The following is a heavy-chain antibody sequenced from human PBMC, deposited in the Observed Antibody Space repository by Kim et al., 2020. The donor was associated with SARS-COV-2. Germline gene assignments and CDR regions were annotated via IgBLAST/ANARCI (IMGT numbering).Heavy chain of an antibody. D-gene: IGHD3-22*01. V-gene: IGHV4-31*03. J-gene: IGHJ4*02. Sequence: SETLSLTCTVSGGSISSGGYYWSWIRQHPGKGLEWIGYIYYSGSTYYNPSLKSRVTISVDTSKNQFSLKLSSVTAADTAVYYCAREYDSSGRGYYFDYWGQGTLVTVSS. CDR1: GGSISSGGYY. CDR2: IYYSGST. CDR3: AREYDSSGRGYYFDY.